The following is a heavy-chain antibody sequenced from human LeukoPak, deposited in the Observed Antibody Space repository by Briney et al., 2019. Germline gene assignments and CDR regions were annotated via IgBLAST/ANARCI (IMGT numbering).Heavy chain of an antibody. J-gene: IGHJ6*03. CDR2: IIPIFGTA. V-gene: IGHV1-69*05. Sequence: SVTVSCKASGRTFSSYAISWVRQAPGQGLEWMGGIIPIFGTANYAQKFQGRVTITTDESTSTAYMELSSLRSEDTAVYYCAGHTMVTDYYYYMDVWGKGTTVTVSS. D-gene: IGHD5-18*01. CDR3: AGHTMVTDYYYYMDV. CDR1: GRTFSSYA.